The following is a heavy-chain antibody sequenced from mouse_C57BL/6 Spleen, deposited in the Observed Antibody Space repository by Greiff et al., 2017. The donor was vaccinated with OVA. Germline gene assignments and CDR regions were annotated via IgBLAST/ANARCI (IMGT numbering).Heavy chain of an antibody. Sequence: QVQLQQSGPGLVQPSQSLSITCTVSGFSLTSYGVHWVRQSPGKGLEWLGVIWSGGSTDYNAAFISRLSISKDNSTSQVFFKMNSLQADDTAIYYCAFDGYYEVYYAMDYWGQGTSVTVSS. V-gene: IGHV2-2*01. CDR3: AFDGYYEVYYAMDY. CDR2: IWSGGST. D-gene: IGHD2-3*01. CDR1: GFSLTSYG. J-gene: IGHJ4*01.